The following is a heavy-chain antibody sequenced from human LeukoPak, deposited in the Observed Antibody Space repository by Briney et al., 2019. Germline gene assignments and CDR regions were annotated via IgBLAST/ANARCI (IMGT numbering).Heavy chain of an antibody. CDR2: IKEDGSQR. D-gene: IGHD3-10*01. V-gene: IGHV3-7*01. Sequence: GGSLRLSCAASGFSFSSYWMSWVRQAPGKGLEWVANIKEDGSQRYYVDSVKGRFTISRDNAKNSPYLQMNSLRAEDTAVYYCARDWSDLYGSGRPIDYWGQGTLVTVPS. J-gene: IGHJ4*02. CDR1: GFSFSSYW. CDR3: ARDWSDLYGSGRPIDY.